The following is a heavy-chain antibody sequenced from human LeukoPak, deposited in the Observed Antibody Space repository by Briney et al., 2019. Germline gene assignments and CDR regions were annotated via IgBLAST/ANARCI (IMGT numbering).Heavy chain of an antibody. CDR2: ISGSGGST. CDR1: GFTFSSYA. Sequence: GGSLRLSCAASGFTFSSYAMSWVRQAPGKGLEWVSAISGSGGSTYYADSVEGRFTISRDNSKNTLYLQMNSLRAEDTAVYYCAKEGGITIFGVVIKPLNWFDPWGQGTLVTVSS. V-gene: IGHV3-23*01. J-gene: IGHJ5*02. D-gene: IGHD3-3*01. CDR3: AKEGGITIFGVVIKPLNWFDP.